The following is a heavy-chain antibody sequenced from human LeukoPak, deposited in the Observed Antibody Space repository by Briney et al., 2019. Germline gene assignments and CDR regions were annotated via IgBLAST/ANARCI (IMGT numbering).Heavy chain of an antibody. CDR1: GFTFSSYS. CDR3: AREGFYYDSGGYYRKHPFDY. J-gene: IGHJ4*02. D-gene: IGHD3-22*01. CDR2: ISSSGSYI. Sequence: GGSLRLSCAVSGFTFSSYSMNWVRQAPGKGLEWVSSISSSGSYIYYADAVKGRFTFSRDNAKNSLYLQMNSLTAEDTAVYYCAREGFYYDSGGYYRKHPFDYWGQGTLVTVSS. V-gene: IGHV3-21*01.